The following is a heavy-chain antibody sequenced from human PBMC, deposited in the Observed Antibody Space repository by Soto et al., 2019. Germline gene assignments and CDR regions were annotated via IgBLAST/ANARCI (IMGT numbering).Heavy chain of an antibody. D-gene: IGHD3-10*01. CDR3: AHRSFLLWFGELFLGKALDAFEI. CDR1: GFSLSTSGVG. Sequence: QITLKESGPTLVKPTQTLTLTCTFSGFSLSTSGVGVGWIRQPPGKALEWLALIYWDDDKRYSPSLKSRLTITKDTSKNPVVLTMTNMDPVDTATYYCAHRSFLLWFGELFLGKALDAFEIWGQGTMVTVSS. CDR2: IYWDDDK. J-gene: IGHJ3*02. V-gene: IGHV2-5*02.